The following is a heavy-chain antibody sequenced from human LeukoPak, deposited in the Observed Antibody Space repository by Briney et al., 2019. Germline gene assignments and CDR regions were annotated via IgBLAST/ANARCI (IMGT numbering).Heavy chain of an antibody. D-gene: IGHD4-23*01. J-gene: IGHJ4*02. CDR3: ARDPNSAL. V-gene: IGHV4-4*07. CDR2: IYSGGNT. CDR1: DGSINNYY. Sequence: SETLSLTCTVSDGSINNYYWSWIRQPAGKGLEWIGRIYSGGNTNYNPSLKSRVTMSLDTSKNQFSLKLTSVTAADTAVYYCARDPNSALWGQGTLVTVSS.